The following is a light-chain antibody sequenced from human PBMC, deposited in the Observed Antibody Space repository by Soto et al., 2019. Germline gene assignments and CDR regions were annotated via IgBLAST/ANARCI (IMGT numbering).Light chain of an antibody. J-gene: IGKJ2*01. CDR1: QSVSSS. V-gene: IGKV3-20*01. CDR3: QQFSSSPLMYT. Sequence: VLTQSPGTLSLSPGERATLSCRASQSVSSSLAWYQKKPGQAPRLLIYGASSRATGIPDRFSGSGSGIDFTLTISRLEPEDFAVYYCQQFSSSPLMYTFGQGTKLEIK. CDR2: GAS.